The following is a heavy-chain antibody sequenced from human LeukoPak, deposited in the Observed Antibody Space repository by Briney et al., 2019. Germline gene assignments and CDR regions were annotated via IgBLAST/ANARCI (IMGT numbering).Heavy chain of an antibody. CDR1: GYTFTNND. Sequence: ASVKVSCKTSGYTFTNNDIHWVRQAPGQALEWMGWMHPDTGDTGYAQKFQGRVIMTRDTSISTAYMELTSLRPDDTAVYYCARLGANDILTGYISDWGQGTLVTVSS. V-gene: IGHV1-8*01. J-gene: IGHJ4*02. D-gene: IGHD3-9*01. CDR3: ARLGANDILTGYISD. CDR2: MHPDTGDT.